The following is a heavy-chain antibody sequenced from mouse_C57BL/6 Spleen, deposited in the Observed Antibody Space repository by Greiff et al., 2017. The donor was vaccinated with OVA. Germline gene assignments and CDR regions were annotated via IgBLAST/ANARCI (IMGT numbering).Heavy chain of an antibody. CDR3: AREYYGRSYYFDY. CDR2: IYPGSGST. J-gene: IGHJ2*01. Sequence: QVQLQQPGAELVKPGASVKMSCKASGYTFTSYWITWVKQRPGQGLEWIGDIYPGSGSTNYNEKFKSKATLTVDTASRTAYMQLSSLTSEDSAVYYCAREYYGRSYYFDYWGQGTTLTVSS. CDR1: GYTFTSYW. V-gene: IGHV1-55*01. D-gene: IGHD1-1*01.